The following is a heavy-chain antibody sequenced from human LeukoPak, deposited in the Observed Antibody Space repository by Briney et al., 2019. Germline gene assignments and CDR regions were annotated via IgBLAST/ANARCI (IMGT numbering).Heavy chain of an antibody. CDR1: GGSFSGYY. D-gene: IGHD1-1*01. V-gene: IGHV4-34*01. CDR2: INHSGST. CDR3: ARDRTGAPYYYYMHV. J-gene: IGHJ6*03. Sequence: SETLSLTCAVYGGSFSGYYWSWIRQPPGKGLEWIGEINHSGSTNYNPSLKSRVTISVDTSKNQFSLKLSSVTAADTAVYYCARDRTGAPYYYYMHVWGKGTTVTVSS.